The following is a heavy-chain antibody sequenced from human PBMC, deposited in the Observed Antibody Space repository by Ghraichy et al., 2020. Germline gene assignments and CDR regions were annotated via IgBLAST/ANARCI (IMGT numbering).Heavy chain of an antibody. D-gene: IGHD2-8*01. CDR2: IWYDGSNK. V-gene: IGHV3-33*01. CDR3: ARYCTNGVCLGNDYYYGMDV. CDR1: GFTFSSYG. J-gene: IGHJ6*02. Sequence: GGSLRLSCAASGFTFSSYGMHWVRQAPGKGLEWVAVIWYDGSNKYYADSVKGRFTISRDNSKNTLYLQMNSLRAEDTAVYYCARYCTNGVCLGNDYYYGMDVWGQGTTVPVSS.